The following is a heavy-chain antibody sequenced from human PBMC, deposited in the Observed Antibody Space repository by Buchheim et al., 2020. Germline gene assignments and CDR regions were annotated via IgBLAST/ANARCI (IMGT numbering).Heavy chain of an antibody. D-gene: IGHD3-10*01. V-gene: IGHV3-30*03. CDR2: ISYDGSNK. CDR3: ARTVLGQLDY. J-gene: IGHJ4*02. Sequence: QVQLVESGGGVVQPGRSLRLSCAASGFTFSSYGMHWVRQAPGKGLEWVAVISYDGSNKYYADSVKGRFTISRDNAKISLFLQMNYLGTDDTAVYYCARTVLGQLDYWGQGTL. CDR1: GFTFSSYG.